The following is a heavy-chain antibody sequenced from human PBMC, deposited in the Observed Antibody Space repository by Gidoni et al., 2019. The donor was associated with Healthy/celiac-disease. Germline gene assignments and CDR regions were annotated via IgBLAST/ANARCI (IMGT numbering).Heavy chain of an antibody. CDR1: GFPFSSSA. D-gene: IGHD3-16*02. V-gene: IGHV3-23*01. CDR3: AKDQDYVWGSYRYTPFDY. Sequence: EVQLLESGGGLVQPGGSLRLSCAAPGFPFSSSAMSWVRQAPGKGLEWVSAISCSVGSTYYADSVKGRFTISRDNSKNSLYLQMNSLRAEDTAVYYCAKDQDYVWGSYRYTPFDYWGQGTLVTVSS. J-gene: IGHJ4*02. CDR2: ISCSVGST.